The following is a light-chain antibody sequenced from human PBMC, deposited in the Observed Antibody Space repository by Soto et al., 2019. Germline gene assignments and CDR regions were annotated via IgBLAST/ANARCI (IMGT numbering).Light chain of an antibody. CDR3: QQRHNWPIT. J-gene: IGKJ5*01. V-gene: IGKV3-11*01. CDR1: QTIRGL. Sequence: EIVLTQSPATLSLSPGERATLSCRTSQTIRGLLNWYQQRPGQAPRLLIYDTSNRATDIPARFSGSGSGTDFILTISSLDPEDVGVYFCQQRHNWPITFGQGTRLYIK. CDR2: DTS.